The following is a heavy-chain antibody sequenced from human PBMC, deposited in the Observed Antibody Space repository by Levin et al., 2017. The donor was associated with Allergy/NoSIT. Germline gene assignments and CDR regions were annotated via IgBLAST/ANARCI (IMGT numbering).Heavy chain of an antibody. D-gene: IGHD2-2*01. J-gene: IGHJ6*02. CDR3: TRSWFCSSTSCYWGYDYGMDV. Sequence: SGGSLRLSCTASGFTFGDYAMSWFRQAPGKGLEWVGFIRSKAYGGTTEYAASVKGRFTISRDDSKSIAYLQMNSLKTEDTAVYYCTRSWFCSSTSCYWGYDYGMDVWGQGTTVTVSS. CDR1: GFTFGDYA. CDR2: IRSKAYGGTT. V-gene: IGHV3-49*03.